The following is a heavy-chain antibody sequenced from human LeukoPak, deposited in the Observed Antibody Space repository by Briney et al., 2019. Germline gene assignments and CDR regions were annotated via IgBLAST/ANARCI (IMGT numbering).Heavy chain of an antibody. Sequence: GGSLRLSCAAPGFTFSSYWMSWVRQAPGKGLEWVADIKQDGSEKYYVDSVKGRFTISRDNAKNSLYLQMNSLRAEDTAVYYCARVHTIFGVGRRSDAFDIWGQGTMVTVSS. CDR2: IKQDGSEK. D-gene: IGHD3-3*01. J-gene: IGHJ3*02. V-gene: IGHV3-7*01. CDR1: GFTFSSYW. CDR3: ARVHTIFGVGRRSDAFDI.